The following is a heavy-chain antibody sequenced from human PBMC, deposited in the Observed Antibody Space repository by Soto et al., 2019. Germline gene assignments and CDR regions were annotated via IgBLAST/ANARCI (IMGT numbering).Heavy chain of an antibody. Sequence: QVQLEESGPGLVKPSETLSLTCTVSGGSINAFFWSWVRQPPGKGLESIGYIFYSGSTNYNPSLKSRVTISLDTSKTQFSLNLTSVTAADRAVYYCATQTGLYYYGLDVWGQGTMVAVSS. CDR3: ATQTGLYYYGLDV. CDR2: IFYSGST. CDR1: GGSINAFF. V-gene: IGHV4-59*01. J-gene: IGHJ6*02.